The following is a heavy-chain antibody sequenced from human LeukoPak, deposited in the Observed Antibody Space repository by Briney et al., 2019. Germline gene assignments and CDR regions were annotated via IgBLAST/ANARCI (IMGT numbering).Heavy chain of an antibody. V-gene: IGHV1-46*01. CDR1: GYTFTSYY. CDR2: INPSGGST. J-gene: IGHJ4*02. CDR3: ARSKALRLDDIYY. Sequence: ASVKVSCKASGYTFTSYYMHWVRQAPGQGLEWMGIINPSGGSTSYAQKFQGRVTITADESTSTAYMELSSLRSDDTAVFYCARSKALRLDDIYYWGQGTLVTVSS. D-gene: IGHD3-9*01.